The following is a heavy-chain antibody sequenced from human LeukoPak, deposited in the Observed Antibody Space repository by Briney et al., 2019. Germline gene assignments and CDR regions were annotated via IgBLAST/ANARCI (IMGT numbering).Heavy chain of an antibody. D-gene: IGHD4-11*01. CDR1: GGSISGGY. CDR3: AKSYFDYSTYYSYYFNL. J-gene: IGHJ4*02. Sequence: SETLSLTCTVSGGSISGGYWSWIRQPPGRGLEWIGYVYISGSTNYNPSLKSRVTISVDTSKSQFALKLSSVTAADTAVYYCAKSYFDYSTYYSYYFNLWGQGALVTVSS. CDR2: VYISGST. V-gene: IGHV4-4*09.